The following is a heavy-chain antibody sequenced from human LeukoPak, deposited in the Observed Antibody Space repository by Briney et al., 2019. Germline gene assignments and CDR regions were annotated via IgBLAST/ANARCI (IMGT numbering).Heavy chain of an antibody. Sequence: GGSLRLSCAASGFTFSSYGMHWVRQAPGKGLEWVAFIRYDGSIKYYADSVKGRFTISRDNSKNTLYLQMNSLRVEDTSVYYCARGLVVVPAVSDYWGQGTLVTVSS. D-gene: IGHD2-2*01. CDR2: IRYDGSIK. J-gene: IGHJ4*02. CDR3: ARGLVVVPAVSDY. V-gene: IGHV3-30*02. CDR1: GFTFSSYG.